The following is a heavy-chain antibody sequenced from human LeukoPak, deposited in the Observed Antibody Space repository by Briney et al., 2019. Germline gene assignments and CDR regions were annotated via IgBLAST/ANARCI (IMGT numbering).Heavy chain of an antibody. CDR1: GFTFSSDS. V-gene: IGHV3-21*01. CDR3: AIGLRNVDY. CDR2: ISSSSSYI. J-gene: IGHJ4*02. Sequence: GGSLRLSCAASGFTFSSDSMNWVRQAPGKGLEWVSSISSSSSYIYYADSVKGRFTISRANAKNSLYLQMNSMRAEDTAVYYCAIGLRNVDYVGQGTLLTVPS. D-gene: IGHD1-14*01.